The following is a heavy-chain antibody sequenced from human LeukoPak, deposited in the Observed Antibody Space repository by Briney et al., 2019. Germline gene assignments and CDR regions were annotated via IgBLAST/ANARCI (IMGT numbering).Heavy chain of an antibody. D-gene: IGHD6-19*01. CDR2: IWYDGSNK. CDR1: GFTFSSYG. V-gene: IGHV3-33*01. Sequence: GGSLRLSCAASGFTFSSYGMHWVRQAPGKGLEWVAVIWYDGSNKYYADSVKGRFTISRDNSKNTLYLQMNSLRAEDTAVYYCASTSGWYEPIDYWGQGTQVTVSS. CDR3: ASTSGWYEPIDY. J-gene: IGHJ4*02.